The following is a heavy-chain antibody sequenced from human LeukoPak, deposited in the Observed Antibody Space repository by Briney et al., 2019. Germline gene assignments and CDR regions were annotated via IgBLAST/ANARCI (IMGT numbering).Heavy chain of an antibody. CDR3: ARHLQNYHDSSGYWGMLGY. V-gene: IGHV4-39*01. D-gene: IGHD3-22*01. Sequence: SETLSLTCTVSGDSISSSNYYWGWIRQPPGKGLEWIGSIYYSGSTYYNPSLKSRVTISVDTSKNQFSLKLSSVTAADTAVYYCARHLQNYHDSSGYWGMLGYWGQGTLVTVSS. CDR1: GDSISSSNYY. CDR2: IYYSGST. J-gene: IGHJ4*02.